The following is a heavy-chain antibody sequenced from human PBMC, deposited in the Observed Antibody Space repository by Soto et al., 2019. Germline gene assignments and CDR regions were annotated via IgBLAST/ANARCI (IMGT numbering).Heavy chain of an antibody. CDR1: GGSISSYY. Sequence: WETLSLTCTVSGGSISSYYWSWIRQPPGNGLEWMGYIYYSGSTNYNPSLKSRVTISVDTSKNQFSLKLSSVTAADTAVYYYARDRGNYDILTGYRYGMDVWGQGTTVTVSS. CDR2: IYYSGST. V-gene: IGHV4-59*01. J-gene: IGHJ6*02. CDR3: ARDRGNYDILTGYRYGMDV. D-gene: IGHD3-9*01.